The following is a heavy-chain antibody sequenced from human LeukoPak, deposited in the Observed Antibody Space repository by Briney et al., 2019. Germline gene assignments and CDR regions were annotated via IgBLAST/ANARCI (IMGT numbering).Heavy chain of an antibody. J-gene: IGHJ4*02. CDR2: ISYDGSNK. V-gene: IGHV3-30-3*01. D-gene: IGHD2-2*01. CDR3: ARDRSSNEYYFDY. Sequence: WGSLRLSCAASGFTFSSYAMHWVRQAPGKGLEWVAVISYDGSNKYYADSVKGRFTISRDNSKNTLYLQMNSLRAEDTAVYYCARDRSSNEYYFDYWGQGTLVTVSS. CDR1: GFTFSSYA.